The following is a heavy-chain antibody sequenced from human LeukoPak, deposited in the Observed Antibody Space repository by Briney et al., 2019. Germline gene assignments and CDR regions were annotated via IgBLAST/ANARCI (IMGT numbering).Heavy chain of an antibody. CDR3: ARDQLSITMIVVADDAFDI. CDR2: MSAYNGNT. D-gene: IGHD3-22*01. CDR1: GYTFTSYG. V-gene: IGHV1-18*01. J-gene: IGHJ3*02. Sequence: ASVKVSCKASGYTFTSYGISWVRQAPGQGLEWMGWMSAYNGNTNYAQKLQGRVTMTTDTSTSTAYMELRSLRSDDTAVYYCARDQLSITMIVVADDAFDIWGQGTMVTVSS.